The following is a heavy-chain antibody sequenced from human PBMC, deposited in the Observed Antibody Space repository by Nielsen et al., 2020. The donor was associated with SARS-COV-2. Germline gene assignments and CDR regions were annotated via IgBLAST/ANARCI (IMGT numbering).Heavy chain of an antibody. Sequence: GGSLRLSCAASGFTFDDYAMHWVRQAPGQGLEWVSGISWNSGSIGYADSVKGRFTISRDNAKNSLYLQMNSLRAEDTALYYCAKLYDILTQNAFDIWGQGTMVTVSS. J-gene: IGHJ3*02. CDR1: GFTFDDYA. CDR3: AKLYDILTQNAFDI. D-gene: IGHD3-9*01. V-gene: IGHV3-9*01. CDR2: ISWNSGSI.